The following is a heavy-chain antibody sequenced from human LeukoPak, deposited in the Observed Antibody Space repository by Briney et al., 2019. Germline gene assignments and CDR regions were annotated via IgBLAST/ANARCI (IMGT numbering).Heavy chain of an antibody. J-gene: IGHJ5*02. CDR1: GYSFTNNW. Sequence: GESLKISCKGSGYSFTNNWIGWVRQMPGKGLEWMGIIYPGDSDTRYSPSFQGQVTISADKSISTAYLQWSSLKASDTAMYYCARRSGSDIVATWGSDWFDPWGQGTLVTVSS. CDR2: IYPGDSDT. V-gene: IGHV5-51*01. CDR3: ARRSGSDIVATWGSDWFDP. D-gene: IGHD5-12*01.